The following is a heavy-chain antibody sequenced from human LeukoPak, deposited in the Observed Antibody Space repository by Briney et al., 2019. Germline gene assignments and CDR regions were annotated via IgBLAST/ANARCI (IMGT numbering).Heavy chain of an antibody. CDR3: ARDQYDTWSRRGNFDS. J-gene: IGHJ4*02. V-gene: IGHV3-7*03. CDR2: IKLDGSEK. Sequence: GSLRLSCVASGFTFGKYWMSWVRQAPGKGLEWVANIKLDGSEKNYVDSVKGRFTISRDNTKNSLYLQMSSLRAEDTAVFYCARDQYDTWSRRGNFDSWGQGTLVIVSS. D-gene: IGHD3-3*01. CDR1: GFTFGKYW.